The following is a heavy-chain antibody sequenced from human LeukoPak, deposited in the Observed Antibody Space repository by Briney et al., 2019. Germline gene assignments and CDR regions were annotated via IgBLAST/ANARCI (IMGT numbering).Heavy chain of an antibody. J-gene: IGHJ3*02. D-gene: IGHD5-24*01. V-gene: IGHV3-21*01. CDR3: ASTSDGAFDI. CDR1: GFIFSTYN. Sequence: PGGSLRLSCSASGFIFSTYNMNWVRQAPGKALEWVSSITSSSSHTYYADSVKGRYTISRDNAKNTLYLQMNSLRAEDTAVYYCASTSDGAFDIWGQGTMVTVSS. CDR2: ITSSSSHT.